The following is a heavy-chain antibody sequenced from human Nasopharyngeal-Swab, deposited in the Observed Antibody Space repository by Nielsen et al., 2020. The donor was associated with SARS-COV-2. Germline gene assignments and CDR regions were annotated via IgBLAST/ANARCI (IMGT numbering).Heavy chain of an antibody. J-gene: IGHJ3*02. CDR2: ISGYNGFT. Sequence: ASVKVSCKSSGYTFTNDGISWVRQAPGQGLVWMGWISGYNGFTNYAQKFQGRVTMTRDTSISTAYMELSRLRSDDTAVYYCAREDWKGFWDGVVISDAFDIWGQGTMDTVSS. CDR3: AREDWKGFWDGVVISDAFDI. D-gene: IGHD3-3*01. V-gene: IGHV1-18*01. CDR1: GYTFTNDG.